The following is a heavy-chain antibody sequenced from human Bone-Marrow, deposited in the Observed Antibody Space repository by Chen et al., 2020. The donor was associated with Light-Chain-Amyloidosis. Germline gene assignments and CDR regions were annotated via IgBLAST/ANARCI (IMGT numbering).Heavy chain of an antibody. D-gene: IGHD2-8*02. J-gene: IGHJ4*02. CDR3: GRGTGPASEYFDY. CDR1: GGPVNSRDYY. Sequence: QVQLPESGPGLVRPSQTLSLTCSVSGGPVNSRDYYLTWIRQPPGKGLEGIGYIYSSGSVDYNPSLKSRVSLSLDTSNNLFSLRLTSVTAADTAVYYCGRGTGPASEYFDYWGQGTLVTVSS. V-gene: IGHV4-30-4*01. CDR2: IYSSGSV.